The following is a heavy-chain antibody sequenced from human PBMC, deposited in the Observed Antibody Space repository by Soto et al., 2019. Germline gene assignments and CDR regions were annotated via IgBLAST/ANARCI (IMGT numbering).Heavy chain of an antibody. Sequence: QVQLVQSGAAVREPGASVKVSCKTSGYNFVSNHIHWVRQTPAQGLEWMGIINPIDGSISYAQKFRGRVTVTRDTPTSSVYMELRGLTPADTAVYFCARDLLGSWTIDYWGPGTLVTVSS. J-gene: IGHJ4*02. CDR1: GYNFVSNH. D-gene: IGHD6-13*01. V-gene: IGHV1-46*01. CDR3: ARDLLGSWTIDY. CDR2: INPIDGSI.